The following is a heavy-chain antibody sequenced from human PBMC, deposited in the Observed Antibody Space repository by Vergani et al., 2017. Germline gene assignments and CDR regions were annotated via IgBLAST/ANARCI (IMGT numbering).Heavy chain of an antibody. D-gene: IGHD2-2*01. Sequence: QVQLQESGPGLVKPSQTLSLTCTVSGGSISSGSYYWSWIRQPAGKGLEWIGRIYTSGSTNYNPSLKSRVTISVDTSKNQFSLKLSSVTAADTAVYYCARDRKYQRLQYYYYYGMDVWGQGTTVTVSS. CDR3: ARDRKYQRLQYYYYYGMDV. V-gene: IGHV4-61*02. J-gene: IGHJ6*02. CDR1: GGSISSGSYY. CDR2: IYTSGST.